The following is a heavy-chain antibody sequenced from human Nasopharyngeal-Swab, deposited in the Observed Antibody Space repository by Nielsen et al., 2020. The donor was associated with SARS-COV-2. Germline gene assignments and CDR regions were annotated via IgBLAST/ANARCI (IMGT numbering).Heavy chain of an antibody. D-gene: IGHD6-19*01. CDR1: GYSFTSYW. CDR2: IYPGDSET. J-gene: IGHJ5*02. Sequence: GESLKISRKGSGYSFTSYWIGWVRQMPGRGLEWMGIIYPGDSETRYSPSFQGQVIISADKSITTAYLQWSSLKASDTAMYYCARLGFSRGWYNWFDPWGQGTLVTVSS. CDR3: ARLGFSRGWYNWFDP. V-gene: IGHV5-51*01.